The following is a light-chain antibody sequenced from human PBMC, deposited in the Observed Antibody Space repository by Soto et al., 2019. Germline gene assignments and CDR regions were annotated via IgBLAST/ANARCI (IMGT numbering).Light chain of an antibody. CDR2: DVS. J-gene: IGKJ2*01. V-gene: IGKV1-5*01. Sequence: DIQMTQSPSTLSVSVGDGVFSTCRASQTVERWMAWYQQKPGKAPKLLISDVSTLERGVPSRFSGSGSATEFTLTISGLQPDDFATYYCQQYKDYVYTFGQGTKVDIK. CDR1: QTVERW. CDR3: QQYKDYVYT.